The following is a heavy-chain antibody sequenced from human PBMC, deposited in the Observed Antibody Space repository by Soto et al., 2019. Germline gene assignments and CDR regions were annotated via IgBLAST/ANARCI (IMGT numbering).Heavy chain of an antibody. CDR2: IKDGGYT. D-gene: IGHD5-12*01. V-gene: IGHV4-34*01. Sequence: QVQLQQWGAGLLKPSETLSLNCAVNGGSLSGYYWSWIRQPPGKGLEWIGEIKDGGYTNYSPSLMLRAPISSDTSNHQFSLRLISVTAADTGLYYRARRQEGVVATHWDQGALVTVSS. CDR3: ARRQEGVVATH. J-gene: IGHJ4*02. CDR1: GGSLSGYY.